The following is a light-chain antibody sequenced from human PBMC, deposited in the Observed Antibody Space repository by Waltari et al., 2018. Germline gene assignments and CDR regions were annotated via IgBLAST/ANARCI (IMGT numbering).Light chain of an antibody. CDR1: SLRSYY. Sequence: SSELTQDPAVSVALGQTVRITCQGDSLRSYYASWYQQKQGQAPVLVIYGQNNRPSGIPDRFSGSSSGNTASLTITGAQAEDEADYYCNSRDSSGNHLVFGGGTKLTVL. CDR2: GQN. J-gene: IGLJ2*01. CDR3: NSRDSSGNHLV. V-gene: IGLV3-19*01.